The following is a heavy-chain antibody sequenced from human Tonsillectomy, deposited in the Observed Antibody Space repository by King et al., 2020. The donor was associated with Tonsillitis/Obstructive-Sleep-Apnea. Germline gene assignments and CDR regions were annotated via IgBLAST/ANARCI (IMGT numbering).Heavy chain of an antibody. CDR2: TSHDGSNR. D-gene: IGHD1-26*01. V-gene: IGHV3-30*04. Sequence: VQLVESGGGVVQPGRSLRLSCAASGFTFSSYAMYWVRQAPGKGLEWVAVTSHDGSNRYYADSVKGRFTVSRDNSKNTLYLQMNSLRAEDTAVYYCATDGGGYDWGQGTLVTVSS. J-gene: IGHJ4*02. CDR3: ATDGGGYD. CDR1: GFTFSSYA.